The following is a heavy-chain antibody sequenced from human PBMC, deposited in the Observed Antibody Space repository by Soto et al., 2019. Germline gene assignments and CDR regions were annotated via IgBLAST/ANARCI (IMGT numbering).Heavy chain of an antibody. J-gene: IGHJ4*02. V-gene: IGHV4-30-2*01. CDR1: GVSISDGGYS. Sequence: QLQLQESGSGLVKPSQTLSLNCAVSGVSISDGGYSWSWIRQPPGKGLEWIGYTHVSGDTYYNPSLTGRDTLSVDRSRNQFSLNLRSMTASDTAVYYCARSPCYGSKSHFDYWGQGTLVSVSS. CDR2: THVSGDT. CDR3: ARSPCYGSKSHFDY. D-gene: IGHD3-10*01.